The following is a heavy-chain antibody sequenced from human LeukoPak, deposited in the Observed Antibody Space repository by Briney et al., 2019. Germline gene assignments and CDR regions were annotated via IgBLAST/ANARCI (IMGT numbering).Heavy chain of an antibody. CDR1: GDSISSSGYY. V-gene: IGHV4-39*01. CDR3: ARGLRAAAGKAFDY. Sequence: KSSETLSLTCSVSGDSISSSGYYWGWIRQPPGKGLEWIGSMYYSGSTFFNPSLKSRVTLSMDSPKNQFSLQVNSVTPEDTAVYYCARGLRAAAGKAFDYWGQGTLVTVSS. J-gene: IGHJ4*02. D-gene: IGHD6-13*01. CDR2: MYYSGST.